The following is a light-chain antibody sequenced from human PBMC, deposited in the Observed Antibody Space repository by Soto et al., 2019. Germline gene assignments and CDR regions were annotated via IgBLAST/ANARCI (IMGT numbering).Light chain of an antibody. CDR2: KAS. V-gene: IGKV1-5*03. J-gene: IGKJ4*01. Sequence: DIQMTQSPSTLSASVGDRVTITCRASQSISNWLAWYQQKPGKAPKLLIYKASSLESGVPSRFSGSGSGTEFTLTINSLQPDDFAGYYCQQYNSWPLTFGGGTKVEIK. CDR3: QQYNSWPLT. CDR1: QSISNW.